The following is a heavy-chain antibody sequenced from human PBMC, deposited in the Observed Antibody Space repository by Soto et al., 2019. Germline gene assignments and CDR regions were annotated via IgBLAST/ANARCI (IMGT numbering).Heavy chain of an antibody. CDR3: ARPWGHYYYYYYMDV. V-gene: IGHV3-21*01. J-gene: IGHJ6*03. CDR2: ISSSSSYI. CDR1: GFTFSSYS. D-gene: IGHD7-27*01. Sequence: EVQLVESGGGLVKPGGSLRLSCAVSGFTFSSYSMNWVRQAPGKGLEWVSSISSSSSYIYYADSVKGRFTISRDNAKNSLYLQMNSLRAEDTAVYYCARPWGHYYYYYYMDVWGKGTTVTVSS.